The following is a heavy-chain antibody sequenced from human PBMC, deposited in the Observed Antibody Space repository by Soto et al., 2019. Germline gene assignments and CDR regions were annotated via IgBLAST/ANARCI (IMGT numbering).Heavy chain of an antibody. D-gene: IGHD6-13*01. J-gene: IGHJ2*01. CDR2: IDHSGST. Sequence: QVQLQQWGAGLLKPSETLSLTCAVYGGSFSGYYWSWIRRPPGNGLEWIGEIDHSGSTNSNPSLKSRVTISVDTSKNQFSRKLSSVTAADTAVYYCARGIAAAGTSWYFDLWGRRTLVTVSS. V-gene: IGHV4-34*01. CDR1: GGSFSGYY. CDR3: ARGIAAAGTSWYFDL.